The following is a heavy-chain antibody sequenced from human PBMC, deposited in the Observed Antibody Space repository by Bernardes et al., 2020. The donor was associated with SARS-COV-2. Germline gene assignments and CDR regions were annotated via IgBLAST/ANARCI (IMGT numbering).Heavy chain of an antibody. CDR3: TTGGAITIFGVVIVMDAFDI. J-gene: IGHJ3*02. Sequence: GGSLRLSCAASGFTSSNVCISWVRQAPGKGLEWVGRTISKTDGWTTDYAAPVKGRFTISRDDSKNTLYLQMNSLKTEDTAVYYCTTGGAITIFGVVIVMDAFDIWGQGTMVTVSS. V-gene: IGHV3-15*01. CDR2: TISKTDGWTT. D-gene: IGHD3-3*01. CDR1: GFTSSNVC.